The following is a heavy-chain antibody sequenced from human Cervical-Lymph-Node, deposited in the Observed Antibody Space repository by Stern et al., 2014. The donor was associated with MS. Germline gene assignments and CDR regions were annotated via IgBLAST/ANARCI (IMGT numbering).Heavy chain of an antibody. CDR2: IYFSGST. D-gene: IGHD6-19*01. J-gene: IGHJ4*02. CDR3: ARGSAVAGSFDY. CDR1: GGSITSPNYY. V-gene: IGHV4-31*03. Sequence: VQLVESGPGLVKPSQTLSLTCTVSGGSITSPNYYWNWIRQHPGRGLEWMGYIYFSGSTYYDPSLKSRITMSVDTSKNQFSLKVESVTAADTAVYYCARGSAVAGSFDYWGQGTLVTVSS.